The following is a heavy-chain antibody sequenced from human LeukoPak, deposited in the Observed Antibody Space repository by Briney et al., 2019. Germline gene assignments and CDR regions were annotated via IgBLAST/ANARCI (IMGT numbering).Heavy chain of an antibody. Sequence: GGSLRLSCAASGFTFSSYSMNWVRQAPGKGLEWVSSISSSSSYIYYADSVKGRFTISRDNAKNSLYLQMNSLRAEDTAVYYCARDWAESIQHPYYYDSSGYPYWYFDLWGRGTLVTVSS. V-gene: IGHV3-21*01. J-gene: IGHJ2*01. CDR3: ARDWAESIQHPYYYDSSGYPYWYFDL. CDR2: ISSSSSYI. D-gene: IGHD3-22*01. CDR1: GFTFSSYS.